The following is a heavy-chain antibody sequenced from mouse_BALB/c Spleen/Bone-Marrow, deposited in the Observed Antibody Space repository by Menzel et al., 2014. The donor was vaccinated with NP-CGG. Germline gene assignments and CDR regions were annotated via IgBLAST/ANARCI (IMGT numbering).Heavy chain of an antibody. CDR1: GICITTANCR. CDR3: ARSANSLVY. CDR2: IYYSGTI. Sequence: DVNLVDSGPGLVEPSQTRSLTSTSTGICITTANCRWSWIRQFPGNKLEWIGYIYYSGTITYNPSLTSRTTITRDTSKNQFFLEMNSLTAEDAATYHCARSANSLVYWGPGTTLTASS. D-gene: IGHD6-1*01. J-gene: IGHJ2*01. V-gene: IGHV3-5*02.